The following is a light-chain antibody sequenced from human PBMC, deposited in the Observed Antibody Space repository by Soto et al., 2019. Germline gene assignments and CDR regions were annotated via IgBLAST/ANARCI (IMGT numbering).Light chain of an antibody. CDR1: QSVSSSY. CDR2: GAS. J-gene: IGKJ1*01. V-gene: IGKV3-20*01. Sequence: EIVLTQSPGTLSLSPGERATLSCRASQSVSSSYLAWYQQKPGQAPRLLIYGASSRATGIPGRFSGSGSGTDFTLTISRLEPEDIAVYYCQQYGSSPQRTFGQGTKV. CDR3: QQYGSSPQRT.